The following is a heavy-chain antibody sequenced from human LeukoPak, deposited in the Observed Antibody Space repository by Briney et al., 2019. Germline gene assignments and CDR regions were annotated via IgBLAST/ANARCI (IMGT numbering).Heavy chain of an antibody. Sequence: ASVKVSCKASGYTFTSFGISWVRQAPGQGLEWMGRIIPILGIANYAQKFQGRVTITADKSTSTAYMELSSLRSEDTAVYYCARERSYYDSSGDSPIHYWGQGTLVTVSS. CDR3: ARERSYYDSSGDSPIHY. J-gene: IGHJ4*02. CDR1: GYTFTSFG. V-gene: IGHV1-69*04. CDR2: IIPILGIA. D-gene: IGHD3-22*01.